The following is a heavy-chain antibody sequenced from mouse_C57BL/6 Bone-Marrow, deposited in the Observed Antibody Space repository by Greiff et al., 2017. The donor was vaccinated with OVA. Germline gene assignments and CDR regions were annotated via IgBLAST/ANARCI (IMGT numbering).Heavy chain of an antibody. CDR1: GYTFTSYW. Sequence: QVQLQQPGAELVMPGASVKLSCKASGYTFTSYWMHWVKQRPGQGLEWIGDIDPSDSYTNYNQKFKGKSTLTVDKSSSTAYMQLSSLTSEDSAVYYCARDDYYGSSSYWYFDVWGTGTTVTVSS. J-gene: IGHJ1*03. CDR2: IDPSDSYT. D-gene: IGHD1-1*01. CDR3: ARDDYYGSSSYWYFDV. V-gene: IGHV1-69*01.